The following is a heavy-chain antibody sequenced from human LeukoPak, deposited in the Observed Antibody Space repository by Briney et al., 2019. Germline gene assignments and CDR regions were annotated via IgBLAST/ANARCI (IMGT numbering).Heavy chain of an antibody. V-gene: IGHV3-11*01. Sequence: PGGSLRLSCAASGFTFSDYNMNWVRQAPGKGLEWVSHITNSGSTIHYADSVRGRFTISRDNAKNSLYLQMNSLRAEDTAVYYCARSIGLTGGGVDVWGQGTTVTVSS. CDR3: ARSIGLTGGGVDV. CDR2: ITNSGSTI. J-gene: IGHJ6*02. D-gene: IGHD3-9*01. CDR1: GFTFSDYN.